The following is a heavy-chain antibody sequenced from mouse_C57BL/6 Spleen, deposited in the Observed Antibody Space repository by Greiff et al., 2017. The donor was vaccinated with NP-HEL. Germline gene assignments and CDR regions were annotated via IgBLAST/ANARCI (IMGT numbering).Heavy chain of an antibody. CDR2: IDTSDSYT. CDR1: GYTFTSYW. Sequence: VQLQQPGAELVRPGTSVKLSCKASGYTFTSYWMHWVKQRPGQGLEWVGVIDTSDSYTNYNQKFKGKATLTVDTSSSTAYMQLSSLTSEDATVYYCARKGEDYFDYWGQGTTLTVSS. CDR3: ARKGEDYFDY. V-gene: IGHV1-59*01. J-gene: IGHJ2*01. D-gene: IGHD3-3*01.